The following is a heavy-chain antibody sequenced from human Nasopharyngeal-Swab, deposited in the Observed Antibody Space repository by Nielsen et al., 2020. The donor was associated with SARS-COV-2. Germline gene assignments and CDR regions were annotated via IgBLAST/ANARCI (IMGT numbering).Heavy chain of an antibody. CDR2: ISSSSSYT. CDR3: ASEGTYCSGGSCYVY. J-gene: IGHJ4*02. Sequence: VRQMPGKGLEWVSSISSSSSYTNYADSVKGRFTISRDNAKNSLYLQMNSLRAEDTAVYYCASEGTYCSGGSCYVYWGQGTLVPSPQ. D-gene: IGHD2-15*01. V-gene: IGHV3-11*06.